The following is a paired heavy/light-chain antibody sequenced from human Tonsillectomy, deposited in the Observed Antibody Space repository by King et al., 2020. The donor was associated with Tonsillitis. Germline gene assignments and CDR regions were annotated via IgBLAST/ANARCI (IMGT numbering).Heavy chain of an antibody. CDR3: AKGSSYDFWTGYSVFDH. V-gene: IGHV3-30*18. CDR1: GFTFRKYG. CDR2: ISHDGSNQ. J-gene: IGHJ4*02. Sequence: QVQLVESGGNVVQPGRSLRLSCVASGFTFRKYGVHWVRQGPGKGLEWVAVISHDGSNQYYADSVTGRFTISRDNSKNTLYLQMNSLRADDTAVYYCAKGSSYDFWTGYSVFDHWGQGTLVTVSS. D-gene: IGHD3-3*01.
Light chain of an antibody. V-gene: IGKV1-33*01. J-gene: IGKJ4*01. Sequence: DIQMTQSPSSLSASVGDSVTITCQATQGISNYLNWYQQKPGKAPNLLIYGASNLETGVPSRFSGSGSGTHFTFTISGLQPEDIATYYCQQYNDVPPTFGGGTKVEIK. CDR1: QGISNY. CDR2: GAS. CDR3: QQYNDVPPT.